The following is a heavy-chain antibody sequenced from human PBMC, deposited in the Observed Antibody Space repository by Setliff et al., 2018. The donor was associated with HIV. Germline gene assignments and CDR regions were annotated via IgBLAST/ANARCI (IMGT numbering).Heavy chain of an antibody. V-gene: IGHV3-23*01. CDR1: GFMFSNYA. CDR2: ISGTAYNT. CDR3: ASGYSSSSPRRDY. Sequence: GVLRLSCAASGFMFSNYAMTWVRQAPGKGLEWVSSISGTAYNTYYADSVKGRSTISRDNSKNTLYLQIDNLGAEGTAVYYCASGYSSSSPRRDYWGQGTPVTVSS. D-gene: IGHD6-6*01. J-gene: IGHJ4*02.